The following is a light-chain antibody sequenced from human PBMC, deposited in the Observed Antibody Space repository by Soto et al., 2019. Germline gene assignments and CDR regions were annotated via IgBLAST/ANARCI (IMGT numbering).Light chain of an antibody. V-gene: IGKV3-15*01. CDR3: QQYSSSPIT. Sequence: EIVLTQSPGTLSVARGERATLSCRASESVSRNLAWYQQKPGQAPRLLIYDASTRATGIPDRFSGGGSGTEFTLTISSLQSEDFVVYYCQQYSSSPITFGQGTQLEIK. CDR2: DAS. J-gene: IGKJ5*01. CDR1: ESVSRN.